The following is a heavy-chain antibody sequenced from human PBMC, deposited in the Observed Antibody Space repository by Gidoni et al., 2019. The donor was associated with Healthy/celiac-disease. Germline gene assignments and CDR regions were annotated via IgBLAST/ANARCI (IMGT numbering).Heavy chain of an antibody. Sequence: EVQLLESGGGLVQPGGSLRLSCAASGFTFSSYAMSWVRQAPGKGLEWGSAISGSGGSTYYADSVKGRFTISRDNSKNTLYLQMNSLRAEDTAVYYCAKGFPAVAARRSPFDYWGQGTLVTVSS. CDR1: GFTFSSYA. V-gene: IGHV3-23*01. CDR3: AKGFPAVAARRSPFDY. CDR2: ISGSGGST. J-gene: IGHJ4*02. D-gene: IGHD6-6*01.